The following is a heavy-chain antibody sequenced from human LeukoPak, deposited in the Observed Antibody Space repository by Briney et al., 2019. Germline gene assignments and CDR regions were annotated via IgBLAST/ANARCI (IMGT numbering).Heavy chain of an antibody. Sequence: KPGGSLRLSCAASGFTFSSCAMSWVRQAPGKGLDWVSSISSSSSYIYYADSVKGRFTISRDNAKNSLYLQMNSLRAEDTAVYYCARDLRPYYYDSSRYFDYWGQGTLVTVSS. J-gene: IGHJ4*02. CDR2: ISSSSSYI. CDR3: ARDLRPYYYDSSRYFDY. D-gene: IGHD3-22*01. V-gene: IGHV3-21*01. CDR1: GFTFSSCA.